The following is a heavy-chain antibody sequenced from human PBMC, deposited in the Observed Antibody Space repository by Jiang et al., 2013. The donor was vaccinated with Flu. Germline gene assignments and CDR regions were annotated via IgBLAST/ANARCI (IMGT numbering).Heavy chain of an antibody. D-gene: IGHD6-19*01. CDR3: ARDPSPGAVAGNRWFDP. J-gene: IGHJ5*02. V-gene: IGHV1-18*01. CDR1: GYTFTSYG. CDR2: INGNNGHT. Sequence: SGAEVKKPGASVKVSCKASGYTFTSYGFSWVRQAPGQGLEWLGWINGNNGHTDYAQKLQGRVTMTTDTSTSTAYMELRSLRSDDTAVYYCARDPSPGAVAGNRWFDPVGPGNPGHRLL.